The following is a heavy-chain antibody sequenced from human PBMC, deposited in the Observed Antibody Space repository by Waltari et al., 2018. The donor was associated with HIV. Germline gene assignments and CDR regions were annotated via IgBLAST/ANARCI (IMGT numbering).Heavy chain of an antibody. V-gene: IGHV3-48*02. J-gene: IGHJ4*02. D-gene: IGHD1-26*01. CDR2: ITSDGRAK. CDR1: GFTSGSLG. Sequence: EGQLVESGGGWVRPGGSRRLPGEALGFTSGSLGRTWVRQAPGRGLEWLSYITSDGRAKVYADSVKGRFTISRDNAKNSLYLEMNSLRDEDTAVYYCARDDQWAFDYWGQGTLVIVSS. CDR3: ARDDQWAFDY.